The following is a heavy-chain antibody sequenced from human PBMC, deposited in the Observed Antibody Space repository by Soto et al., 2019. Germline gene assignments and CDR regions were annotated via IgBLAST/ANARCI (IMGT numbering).Heavy chain of an antibody. Sequence: VKVSCKASGYTVTIYGISWVRQAPGQGLEWMGWISAYNGNTNYSQKLQGRVTMTTDTSTSTAYMELRSLRSDDTAVYYCARLNSDFWSGYFDYWGQGNLVTVSS. D-gene: IGHD3-3*01. CDR2: ISAYNGNT. J-gene: IGHJ4*02. CDR3: ARLNSDFWSGYFDY. CDR1: GYTVTIYG. V-gene: IGHV1-18*01.